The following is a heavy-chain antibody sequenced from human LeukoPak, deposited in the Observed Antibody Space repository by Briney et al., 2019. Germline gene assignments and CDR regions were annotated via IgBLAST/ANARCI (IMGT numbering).Heavy chain of an antibody. Sequence: SETLSLTCAVSGYSISSGYYWGWIRQPPGKGLEWIGSIYHSGSTYYNPSLKSRVTISVDTSKNQFSLKLSSVTAADTAVYYCARTFWSGYYAPEFDYWGQGTLVTVSS. CDR2: IYHSGST. CDR3: ARTFWSGYYAPEFDY. D-gene: IGHD3-3*01. V-gene: IGHV4-38-2*01. J-gene: IGHJ4*02. CDR1: GYSISSGYY.